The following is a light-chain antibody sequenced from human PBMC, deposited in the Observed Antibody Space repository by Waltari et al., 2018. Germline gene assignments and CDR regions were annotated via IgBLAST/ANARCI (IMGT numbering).Light chain of an antibody. CDR3: QQLYSYPLT. CDR2: AAS. CDR1: QSISRH. V-gene: IGKV1-9*01. J-gene: IGKJ4*01. Sequence: IQLTQSPSSLSAPVGDRVTITCRASQSISRHLGWYQQKPGKAPNLLIYAASTLQSGVPSRFSGSGSGTYFTLTISSLQPEDFATYYCQQLYSYPLTFGGGTRVEI.